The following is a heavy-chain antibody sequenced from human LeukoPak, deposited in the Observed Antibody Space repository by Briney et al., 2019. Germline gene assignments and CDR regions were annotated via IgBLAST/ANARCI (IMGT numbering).Heavy chain of an antibody. D-gene: IGHD3-22*01. J-gene: IGHJ3*02. V-gene: IGHV4-39*01. Sequence: SETLSLTCAVYGGSFSSYYWGWIRQPPGKGLEWIGSIYYSGSTYYNPSLKSRVTISVDTSKNQFSLKLSSVTAADTAVYYCARHRDDSSGYYSAFDIWGQGTMVTVSS. CDR1: GGSFSSYY. CDR2: IYYSGST. CDR3: ARHRDDSSGYYSAFDI.